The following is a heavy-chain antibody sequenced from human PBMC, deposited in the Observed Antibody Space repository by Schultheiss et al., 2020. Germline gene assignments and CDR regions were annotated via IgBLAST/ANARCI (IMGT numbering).Heavy chain of an antibody. V-gene: IGHV1-69*02. CDR2: IIPILGIA. J-gene: IGHJ3*02. CDR1: GGTFSSYT. D-gene: IGHD5-24*01. CDR3: ASLGGRDGYNYAFDI. Sequence: SVTVSGKASGGTFSSYTISWVRQAPGQGLEWMGRIIPILGIANYAQKFQGRVTITADKSTSTAYMELSSLRSEDTAVYYCASLGGRDGYNYAFDIWGQGTMVTVSS.